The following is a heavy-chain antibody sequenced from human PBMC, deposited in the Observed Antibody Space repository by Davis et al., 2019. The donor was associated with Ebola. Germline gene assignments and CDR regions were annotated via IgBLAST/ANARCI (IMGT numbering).Heavy chain of an antibody. V-gene: IGHV3-53*01. J-gene: IGHJ4*02. D-gene: IGHD6-13*01. CDR1: GFTFSSYA. CDR2: TYSDGRT. CDR3: VRGVPWDGIDSN. Sequence: GESLKISCAASGFTFSSYAINWVRQAPGRGLEWVSITYSDGRTFYVDSVKGRFTVSRDNSNNMIYLQMNSLRPEDTAVYYCVRGVPWDGIDSNWGQGTLVTVSS.